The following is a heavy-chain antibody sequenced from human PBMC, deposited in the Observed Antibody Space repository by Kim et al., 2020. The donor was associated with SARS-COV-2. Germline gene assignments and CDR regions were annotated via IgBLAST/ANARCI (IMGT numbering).Heavy chain of an antibody. CDR3: ARDKWGIAAAGPCYYGMDV. CDR1: GGSISSYY. Sequence: SETLSLTCTVSGGSISSYYWSWIRQPPGKGLEWIGYIYYSGSTNYNPSLKSRVTISVDTSKNQFSLKLSSVTAADTAVYYCARDKWGIAAAGPCYYGMDVWGQGTTVTVSS. V-gene: IGHV4-59*13. CDR2: IYYSGST. J-gene: IGHJ6*02. D-gene: IGHD6-13*01.